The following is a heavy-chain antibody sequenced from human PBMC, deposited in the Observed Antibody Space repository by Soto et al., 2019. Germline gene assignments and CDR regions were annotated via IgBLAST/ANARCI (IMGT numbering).Heavy chain of an antibody. CDR2: IYYSGST. CDR1: GGSISSSSYY. D-gene: IGHD3-16*02. J-gene: IGHJ4*02. CDR3: ASWLDYVWGSYRKFDLYFDY. Sequence: SETLSLTCTVSGGSISSSSYYWGWIRQPPGKGLEWIGSIYYSGSTYYNPSLKSRVTISVDTSKNQFSLKLSSVTAADTAVYYCASWLDYVWGSYRKFDLYFDYWGQGTLVT. V-gene: IGHV4-39*01.